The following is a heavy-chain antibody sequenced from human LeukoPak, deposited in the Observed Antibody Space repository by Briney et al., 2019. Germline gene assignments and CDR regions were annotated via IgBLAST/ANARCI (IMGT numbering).Heavy chain of an antibody. V-gene: IGHV1-69*05. D-gene: IGHD3-22*01. CDR1: GGTFSSYA. CDR2: IIPIFGTA. Sequence: SVKVSCKASGGTFSSYAISWVQQAPGQGLEWMGGIIPIFGTANYAQKFQGRVTITTDESTSTAYMELSSLRSEDTAVYYCAREWNYDSSGYYVYWGQGTLVTVSS. CDR3: AREWNYDSSGYYVY. J-gene: IGHJ4*02.